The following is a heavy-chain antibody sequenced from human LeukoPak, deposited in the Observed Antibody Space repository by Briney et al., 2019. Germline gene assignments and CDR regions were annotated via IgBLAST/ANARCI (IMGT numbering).Heavy chain of an antibody. V-gene: IGHV3-23*01. CDR2: IRGNGVT. CDR3: AKASWVSSTDAVR. D-gene: IGHD3-16*01. Sequence: GGSLRLSCAASGLSFSSFAMSWVRQGPARGLEWVSSIRGNGVTFYADSVKGRFTLSSDSSRNTVYFQLNNLRVEDTAIYYCAKASWVSSTDAVRWGQGTLVTVSS. J-gene: IGHJ4*02. CDR1: GLSFSSFA.